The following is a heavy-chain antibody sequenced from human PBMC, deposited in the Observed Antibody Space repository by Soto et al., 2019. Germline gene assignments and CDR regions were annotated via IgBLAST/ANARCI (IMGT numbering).Heavy chain of an antibody. CDR3: ARDLNYYGSGSYNWFDP. CDR1: GFTFSSYA. J-gene: IGHJ5*02. V-gene: IGHV3-30-3*01. Sequence: QVQLVESGGGVVQPGGSLRLSCAASGFTFSSYAMHWVRQAPGKGLEWVAVISYDGNNKYYADSVKGRFTISRDNSKNTLYLQRNSLRAEDTAVYYCARDLNYYGSGSYNWFDPWGQGTLVTVSS. D-gene: IGHD3-10*01. CDR2: ISYDGNNK.